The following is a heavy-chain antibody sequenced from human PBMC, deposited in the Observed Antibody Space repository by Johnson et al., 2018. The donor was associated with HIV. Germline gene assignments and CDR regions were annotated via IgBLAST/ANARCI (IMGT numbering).Heavy chain of an antibody. V-gene: IGHV3-33*01. CDR1: GFTFSTYG. CDR2: IWYDGSNK. J-gene: IGHJ3*02. Sequence: QVQLVESGGGVVQPGRSLRLSCVASGFTFSTYGMHWVRQAPGKGLEWGAVIWYDGSNKYYADSVKGRLTISRDNSKNTLYLQMNRLRAEDTAVYYCAREGYGGGWSGFNAFDIWGQGTMVTVSS. D-gene: IGHD6-19*01. CDR3: AREGYGGGWSGFNAFDI.